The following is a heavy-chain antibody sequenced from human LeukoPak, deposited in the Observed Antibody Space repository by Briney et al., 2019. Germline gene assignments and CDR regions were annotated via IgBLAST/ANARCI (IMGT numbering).Heavy chain of an antibody. D-gene: IGHD4/OR15-4a*01. CDR1: GFTFSSYA. CDR3: AKVLTYDYYAMDV. J-gene: IGHJ6*02. CDR2: ISGSGGST. V-gene: IGHV3-23*01. Sequence: PTGGSLRLSCAASGFTFSSYAMSWVRQAPGKGLEWVSAISGSGGSTYYADSVKGRFTISRDNSKNTLYLQMNSLRAEDTAMYFCAKVLTYDYYAMDVWGQGSTVTVSS.